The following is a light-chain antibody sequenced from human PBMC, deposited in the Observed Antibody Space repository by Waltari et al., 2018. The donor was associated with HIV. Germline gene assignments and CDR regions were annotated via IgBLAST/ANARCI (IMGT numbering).Light chain of an antibody. CDR2: KGS. Sequence: DIQMTQSPSTLSASVGDRVTIPCRASQSISSWLAWYQQKPGKALNRLICKGSSLESGVPARFSGSGSETEFTLTISSLQAHDVATYDCQQYYLYPITFGHGTRLESK. J-gene: IGKJ5*01. V-gene: IGKV1-5*03. CDR3: QQYYLYPIT. CDR1: QSISSW.